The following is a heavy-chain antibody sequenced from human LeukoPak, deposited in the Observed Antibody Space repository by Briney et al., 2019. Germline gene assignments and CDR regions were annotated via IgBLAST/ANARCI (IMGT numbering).Heavy chain of an antibody. CDR3: ARGRLLGYSSSWYSLHYFDY. CDR2: INHSGST. J-gene: IGHJ4*02. Sequence: SETLSLTCAVYGGSFSGYYWSWIRQPPGKGLEWIGEINHSGSTNYNPSLKSRVTISVDTSKNQFSLKLSSVTAADTAVYYCARGRLLGYSSSWYSLHYFDYWGQGTLVTVSS. V-gene: IGHV4-34*01. D-gene: IGHD6-13*01. CDR1: GGSFSGYY.